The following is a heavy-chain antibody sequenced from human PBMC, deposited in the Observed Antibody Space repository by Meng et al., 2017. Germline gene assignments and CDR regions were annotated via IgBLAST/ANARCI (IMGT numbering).Heavy chain of an antibody. V-gene: IGHV1-3*01. CDR3: AREPGSSGWNYFDS. CDR2: INAGNANT. D-gene: IGHD6-19*01. J-gene: IGHJ4*02. CDR1: GYTFTSYS. Sequence: QVPLVQSGAEVKKPGASVKVSWKASGYTFTSYSMHWVRQAPGQRLEWMGWINAGNANTKYSQKFQDRVTITMDTSASTAYMELSSLRSEDTAMYYCAREPGSSGWNYFDSWGQGTLVTVSS.